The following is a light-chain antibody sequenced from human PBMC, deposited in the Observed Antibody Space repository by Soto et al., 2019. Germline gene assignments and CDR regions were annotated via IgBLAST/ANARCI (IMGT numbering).Light chain of an antibody. CDR2: GAS. CDR3: QQYNNWLWT. V-gene: IGKV3-15*01. J-gene: IGKJ1*01. CDR1: QSISGT. Sequence: IVMTQSPATLSVSPGGRATLSCTASQSISGTLACYQQKPGQAPRLLIYGASTRATSFPARFSGSGSGTDFTLTISSLQSGDFAVYYCQQYNNWLWTFGQGTKVDIK.